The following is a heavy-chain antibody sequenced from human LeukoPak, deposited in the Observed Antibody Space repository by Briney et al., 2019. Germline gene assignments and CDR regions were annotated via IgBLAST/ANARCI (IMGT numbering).Heavy chain of an antibody. D-gene: IGHD1-26*01. Sequence: ASVKVSCKISGYTLTQLSMHWVRQAPGKGPEWMGGFDPEDGETIYAQKFQGRVTMTEDTSTDTAYMELSSLRSEDTAVYYCATSIVLNAFDIWGQGTMVTVSS. J-gene: IGHJ3*02. CDR3: ATSIVLNAFDI. V-gene: IGHV1-24*01. CDR2: FDPEDGET. CDR1: GYTLTQLS.